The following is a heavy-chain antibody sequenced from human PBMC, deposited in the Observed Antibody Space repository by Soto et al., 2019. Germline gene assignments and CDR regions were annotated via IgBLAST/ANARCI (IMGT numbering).Heavy chain of an antibody. D-gene: IGHD3-3*01. CDR3: AADSGLSFPPEPYYDFWSGSLYYYGMDV. J-gene: IGHJ6*02. V-gene: IGHV1-58*01. CDR1: GFTFTSSA. CDR2: IVVGSGNT. Sequence: GASVKVSCKASGFTFTSSAVQWVRQARGQRLEWIGWIVVGSGNTNYAQKFQERVTITRDMSTSTAYMELSSLRSEDTAVYYCAADSGLSFPPEPYYDFWSGSLYYYGMDVWGQGTTVTVSS.